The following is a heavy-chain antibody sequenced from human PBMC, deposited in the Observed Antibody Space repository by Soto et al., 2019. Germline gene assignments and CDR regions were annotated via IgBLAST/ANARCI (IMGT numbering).Heavy chain of an antibody. J-gene: IGHJ4*02. CDR1: GFTFSSYS. Sequence: EVQLVESGGGLVKPGGSLRLSCAASGFTFSSYSMNWVRQAPGKGLEWVLSISSSSSYIYYAASVKGRFTISRDNAKNSLYLQMNSLRAEDTAVYYCARDSVDITIFGVVTFFDYWGQGTLVTVSS. CDR2: ISSSSSYI. CDR3: ARDSVDITIFGVVTFFDY. V-gene: IGHV3-21*01. D-gene: IGHD3-3*01.